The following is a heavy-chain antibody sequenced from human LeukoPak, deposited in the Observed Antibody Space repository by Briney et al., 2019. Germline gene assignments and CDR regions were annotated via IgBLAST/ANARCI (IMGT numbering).Heavy chain of an antibody. V-gene: IGHV3-30*03. Sequence: GRSLRLSCAASGFTFSSYGMHWVRQAPGKGLEWVAVILYDGSNKYYADSVEGRFTISRDNSKNTLYLQMNSLRAEDTAVYYCAGTEVRGRIYYYYGMDVWGQGTTVTVSS. CDR3: AGTEVRGRIYYYYGMDV. CDR2: ILYDGSNK. D-gene: IGHD3-10*01. CDR1: GFTFSSYG. J-gene: IGHJ6*02.